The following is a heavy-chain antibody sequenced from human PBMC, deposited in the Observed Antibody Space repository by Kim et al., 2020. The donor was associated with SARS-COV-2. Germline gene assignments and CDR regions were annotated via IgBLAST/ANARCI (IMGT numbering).Heavy chain of an antibody. V-gene: IGHV4-39*01. CDR2: IYYSGST. J-gene: IGHJ4*02. CDR3: ARRGGSYYSDY. D-gene: IGHD1-26*01. CDR1: GGSISSTSHY. Sequence: SETLSLTCTVSGGSISSTSHYWGWIRQPPGKGLEWIASIYYSGSTYYNPSLESRLTISVDTSKNQFSLLLSSVTAADTALYYCARRGGSYYSDYWGQGTLVTVSS.